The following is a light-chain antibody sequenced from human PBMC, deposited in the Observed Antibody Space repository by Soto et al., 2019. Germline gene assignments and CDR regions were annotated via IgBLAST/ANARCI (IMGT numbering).Light chain of an antibody. V-gene: IGLV2-14*02. CDR2: DVR. CDR1: SSDVGSYNL. CDR3: SSYTTSSPLHV. J-gene: IGLJ1*01. Sequence: QSALTQPASVSGSPGQSITISCTGTSSDVGSYNLVSWYQQHPGKAPKLMIYDVRNRPSGISNRFSGSKSGNTASLTISGLQAEDVFYYYCSSYTTSSPLHVFATVPNLTV.